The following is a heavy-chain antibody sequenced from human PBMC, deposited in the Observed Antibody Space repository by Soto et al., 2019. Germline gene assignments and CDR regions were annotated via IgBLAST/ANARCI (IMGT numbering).Heavy chain of an antibody. Sequence: QVQLVESGGGVVQPGRSLRLSCAASGFTFSSYGMHWVRQAPGKGLEWVAVIWYDGSNKYYADSVKGRFTISRDNSKNTLYLQMNSLRAEDTAVYYCARDSYYDFWSGRSDWFDPWGQGTLVTVSS. D-gene: IGHD3-3*01. V-gene: IGHV3-33*01. CDR1: GFTFSSYG. J-gene: IGHJ5*02. CDR3: ARDSYYDFWSGRSDWFDP. CDR2: IWYDGSNK.